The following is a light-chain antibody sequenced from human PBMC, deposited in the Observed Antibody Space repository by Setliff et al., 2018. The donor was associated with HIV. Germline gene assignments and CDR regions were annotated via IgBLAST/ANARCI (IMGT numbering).Light chain of an antibody. Sequence: QSALTQAASVSGSPGQSITMSCTGTRSDVGGYNYVSWYQQHPGKAPKLMIYDVSNRPSGVSNRFSGSKSGNTASLTISGLQAEDEADYYCSSYTSTSTLWVFGTGTRSPS. V-gene: IGLV2-14*03. J-gene: IGLJ1*01. CDR1: RSDVGGYNY. CDR2: DVS. CDR3: SSYTSTSTLWV.